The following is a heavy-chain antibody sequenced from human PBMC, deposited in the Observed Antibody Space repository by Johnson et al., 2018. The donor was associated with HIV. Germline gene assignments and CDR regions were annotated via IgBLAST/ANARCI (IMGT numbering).Heavy chain of an antibody. D-gene: IGHD3-22*01. CDR1: GFTFSSYA. V-gene: IGHV3-30*04. CDR2: ISYDGSSK. CDR3: ARGGYYYDSYDAFDI. J-gene: IGHJ3*02. Sequence: QVQLVESGGGVVQPGRSLRLSCAASGFTFSSYAMHWVRQAPGKGLEWVAVISYDGSSKYYADSVKGRFTISRDNSKNTLYLQMNSLRAEDTAVYYCARGGYYYDSYDAFDIWGQGTMVTVSS.